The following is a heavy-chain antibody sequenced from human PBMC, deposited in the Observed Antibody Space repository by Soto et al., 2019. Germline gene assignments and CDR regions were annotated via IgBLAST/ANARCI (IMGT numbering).Heavy chain of an antibody. D-gene: IGHD3-16*02. CDR3: AAPSLEYDYIWGSYRPDY. CDR2: IVVGSGNT. V-gene: IGHV1-58*02. CDR1: GFTFTSSA. J-gene: IGHJ4*02. Sequence: SVKVSCKASGFTFTSSAMQWVRQARGQRLEWIGWIVVGSGNTNYAQKFQERVTITRDMSTSTAYMELSSLRSEDTAVYYCAAPSLEYDYIWGSYRPDYWGQGTLVTVSS.